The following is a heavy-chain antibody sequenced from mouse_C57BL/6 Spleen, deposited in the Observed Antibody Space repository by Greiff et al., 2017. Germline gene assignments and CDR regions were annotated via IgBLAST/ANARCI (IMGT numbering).Heavy chain of an antibody. Sequence: QVQLQQPGAELVKPGASVKLSCKASGYTFTSYWMHWVKQRPGQGLEWIGMIHPNSGSTNYNEKFNSKATLTVDKSASTAYMQLSSLTSEDSGVYDCARGATVVPFDYWGQGTTLTVSS. J-gene: IGHJ2*01. CDR3: ARGATVVPFDY. CDR1: GYTFTSYW. CDR2: IHPNSGST. D-gene: IGHD1-1*01. V-gene: IGHV1-64*01.